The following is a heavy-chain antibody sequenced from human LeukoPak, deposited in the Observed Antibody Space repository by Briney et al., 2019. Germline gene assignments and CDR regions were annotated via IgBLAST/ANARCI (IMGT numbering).Heavy chain of an antibody. Sequence: VSGPTLVNPTQTLTLTCTFSGFSLSNSGMCVSWIRQPPGKALEWRARIDWDDGKYYSTSLKTRLTISKDTSKNQVVLTMTNMDPVDTATYYCARERRSFDWPFDYWGQGTLVIVSS. J-gene: IGHJ4*02. CDR1: GFSLSNSGMC. CDR3: ARERRSFDWPFDY. V-gene: IGHV2-70*11. D-gene: IGHD3-9*01. CDR2: IDWDDGK.